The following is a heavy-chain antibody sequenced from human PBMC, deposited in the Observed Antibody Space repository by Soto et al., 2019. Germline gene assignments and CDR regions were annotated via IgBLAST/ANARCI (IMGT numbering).Heavy chain of an antibody. Sequence: GGSLRLSCAASGFTFSTYTMHWVRQAPGKGLEWVALISYDGSNKYYADSVKGRFTISRDNSKNTLYLQMNSLRAEDTAMYYCARVGEQWLLLGWYDPWGQGALVTVSS. J-gene: IGHJ5*02. CDR3: ARVGEQWLLLGWYDP. V-gene: IGHV3-30-3*01. D-gene: IGHD6-19*01. CDR1: GFTFSTYT. CDR2: ISYDGSNK.